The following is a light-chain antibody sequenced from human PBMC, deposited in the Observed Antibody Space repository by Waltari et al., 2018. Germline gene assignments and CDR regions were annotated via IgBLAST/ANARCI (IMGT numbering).Light chain of an antibody. Sequence: EIVFTQSPGTLPLSPGHRATPSCRASQSVSTSLAWYQQKPGQAPRLLIYGTSNRATGIPDRFSGSGSGTDFSLTISRLEPEDVAVYFCQHYVRLPATFGQGTKVEIK. J-gene: IGKJ1*01. V-gene: IGKV3-20*01. CDR1: QSVSTS. CDR2: GTS. CDR3: QHYVRLPAT.